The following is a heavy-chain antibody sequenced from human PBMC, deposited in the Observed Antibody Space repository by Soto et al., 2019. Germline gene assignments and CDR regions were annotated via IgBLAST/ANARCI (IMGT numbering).Heavy chain of an antibody. V-gene: IGHV3-23*01. CDR1: GFTFSSYA. Sequence: EVQLLESGGGLVQPGGSLRLSCAASGFTFSSYAMSWVRQAPGKGLECVSAISGSGVSTYYADSVKCRFTIPRDNSNNKLYLQMNSLRAEDTDVYYCAKDPSVRSGWDAGDDLDYWGQGNLVTVSS. CDR3: AKDPSVRSGWDAGDDLDY. J-gene: IGHJ4*02. CDR2: ISGSGVST. D-gene: IGHD6-19*01.